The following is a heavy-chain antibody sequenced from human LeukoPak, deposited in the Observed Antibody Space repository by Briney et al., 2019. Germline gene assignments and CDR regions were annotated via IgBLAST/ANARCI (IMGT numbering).Heavy chain of an antibody. J-gene: IGHJ3*02. V-gene: IGHV3-64D*06. CDR3: VKTMVAFGGLIRTDAFDI. CDR1: GFSFNNYA. CDR2: INNHGGSS. D-gene: IGHD3-16*01. Sequence: GESLRLSCSATGFSFNNYAVHWGCQAPGKGLVYVSGINNHGGSSHYADSAKDRFTISRDNSKNALYLQLSSLRPEDTALYYCVKTMVAFGGLIRTDAFDIWGQGTMVTVSS.